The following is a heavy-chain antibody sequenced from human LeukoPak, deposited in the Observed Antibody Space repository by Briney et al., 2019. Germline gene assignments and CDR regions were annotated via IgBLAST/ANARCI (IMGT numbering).Heavy chain of an antibody. J-gene: IGHJ3*02. V-gene: IGHV4-59*01. CDR2: IYYSGST. Sequence: SETLSLTCTVSGGSISSYYWSWTRQPPGKGLEWIGYIYYSGSTNYNPSLKSRVTISVDTSKNQFSLKLSSVTAADTAVYYCARLDYDILTGYYSLHTFDIWGQGTMVTVSS. CDR1: GGSISSYY. CDR3: ARLDYDILTGYYSLHTFDI. D-gene: IGHD3-9*01.